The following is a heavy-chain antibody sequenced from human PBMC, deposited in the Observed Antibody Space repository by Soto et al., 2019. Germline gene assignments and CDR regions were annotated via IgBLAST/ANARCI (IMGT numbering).Heavy chain of an antibody. CDR3: ARDIVVVPAAPRSYYGMDV. Sequence: ASVKVSCKASGYTFTSYAMHWVRQAPGQRLEWMGWINAGNGNTKYSQKFQGRVTITRDTSASTAYMELSSLRSEDTAVYYCARDIVVVPAAPRSYYGMDVWGQGTTVTVSS. CDR1: GYTFTSYA. V-gene: IGHV1-3*01. J-gene: IGHJ6*02. CDR2: INAGNGNT. D-gene: IGHD2-2*01.